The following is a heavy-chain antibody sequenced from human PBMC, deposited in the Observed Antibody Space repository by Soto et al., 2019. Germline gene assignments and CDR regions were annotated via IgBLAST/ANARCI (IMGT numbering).Heavy chain of an antibody. CDR1: GEYISNGYF. D-gene: IGHD7-27*01. Sequence: SDTLSLTCDVSGEYISNGYFWAWIRQPPGKGLEWIGSIFYDASTYDNPSLKSRVTMSVDTSTNQFSLRLKSVTAADTAVYYCARLFGANWRFDPWGQGSLVTVSS. J-gene: IGHJ5*02. V-gene: IGHV4-38-2*01. CDR3: ARLFGANWRFDP. CDR2: IFYDAST.